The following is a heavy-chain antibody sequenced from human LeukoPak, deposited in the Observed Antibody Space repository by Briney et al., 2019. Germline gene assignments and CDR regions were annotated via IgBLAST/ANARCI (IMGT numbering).Heavy chain of an antibody. J-gene: IGHJ4*02. Sequence: SVKVSCKASGGTFSSYAISWVRQAPGQGLEWMGGIIPIFGTANYAQKFQGRVTITADESTSTAYMELSSPRSEDTAVYYCAKRYGSGSYPLDYWGQGTLVTVSS. CDR1: GGTFSSYA. CDR2: IIPIFGTA. D-gene: IGHD3-10*01. CDR3: AKRYGSGSYPLDY. V-gene: IGHV1-69*13.